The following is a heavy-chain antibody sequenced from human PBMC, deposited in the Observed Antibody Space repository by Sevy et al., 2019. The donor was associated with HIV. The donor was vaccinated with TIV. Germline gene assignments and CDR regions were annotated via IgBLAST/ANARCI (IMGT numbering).Heavy chain of an antibody. D-gene: IGHD3-22*01. V-gene: IGHV4-4*07. J-gene: IGHJ6*03. CDR1: GGSISSYY. CDR3: ARDHDTSEFSYYYYYYMDV. Sequence: SETLSLTCTVSGGSISSYYWSWIRQPAGKGLEWIGRIYTSGSTNYNPSLKSRVTMSVDTSKTQFSVKLSYVIAADTAVYYCARDHDTSEFSYYYYYYMDVWGKGNTVTVSS. CDR2: IYTSGST.